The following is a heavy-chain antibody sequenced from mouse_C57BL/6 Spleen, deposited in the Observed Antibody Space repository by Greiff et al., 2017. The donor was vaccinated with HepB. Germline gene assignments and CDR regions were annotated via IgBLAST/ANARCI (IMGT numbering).Heavy chain of an antibody. Sequence: EVQLQQSGPELVKPGASVKISCKASGYSFTGYYMNWVKQSPEKSLEWIGEINPSTGGTTYNQKFKAKATLTVDKSSSTAYMQLKSLTSEDSAVYYCATGYYDAMDYWGQGTSVTVSS. V-gene: IGHV1-42*01. D-gene: IGHD2-2*01. J-gene: IGHJ4*01. CDR3: ATGYYDAMDY. CDR1: GYSFTGYY. CDR2: INPSTGGT.